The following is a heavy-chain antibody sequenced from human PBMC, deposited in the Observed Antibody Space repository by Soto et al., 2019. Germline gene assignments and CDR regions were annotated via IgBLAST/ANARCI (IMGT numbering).Heavy chain of an antibody. CDR1: GFTFSSYW. V-gene: IGHV3-74*01. Sequence: GGSLRLSCAASGFTFSSYWMHWVRQAPGKGLVWVSRINSDGSSTSYADSVKGRFTISRDNAKNTLYLQMNSLRAEDTAVYYCARGLSYYDSSGPTLYGMDVWGQGTTVTVSS. D-gene: IGHD3-22*01. J-gene: IGHJ6*02. CDR2: INSDGSST. CDR3: ARGLSYYDSSGPTLYGMDV.